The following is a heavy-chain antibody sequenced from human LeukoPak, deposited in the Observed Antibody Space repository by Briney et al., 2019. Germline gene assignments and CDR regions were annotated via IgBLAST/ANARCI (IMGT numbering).Heavy chain of an antibody. CDR2: IRNKANSYTT. CDR3: AREWDSGSYYLGYFDY. Sequence: GGSLRLSCAASGFTFSDHYMDWVRQTPGKGLEWVGRIRNKANSYTTEYAASVKGRFTISRDDSKNSLYLQMNSLKCEDTAVYYCAREWDSGSYYLGYFDYWGQGTLVTVSS. CDR1: GFTFSDHY. J-gene: IGHJ4*02. D-gene: IGHD1-26*01. V-gene: IGHV3-72*01.